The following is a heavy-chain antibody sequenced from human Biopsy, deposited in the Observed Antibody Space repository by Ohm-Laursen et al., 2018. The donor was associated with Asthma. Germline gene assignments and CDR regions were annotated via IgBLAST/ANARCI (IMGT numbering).Heavy chain of an antibody. D-gene: IGHD5-18*01. J-gene: IGHJ4*02. CDR3: ARFKRGYSYGYAGVFDY. CDR1: GFTFSSYS. CDR2: ISSSSSTI. V-gene: IGHV3-48*02. Sequence: SLRRSCAASGFTFSSYSMNCVRQDPGKGLEWVSYISSSSSTIYYADSVKGRFTISRDNAKNSLYLQMNSLRDEETAVYYCARFKRGYSYGYAGVFDYWGQGTLVTVSS.